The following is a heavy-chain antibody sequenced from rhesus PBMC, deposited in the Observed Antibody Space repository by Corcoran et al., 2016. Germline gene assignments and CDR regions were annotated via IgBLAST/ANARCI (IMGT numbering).Heavy chain of an antibody. V-gene: IGHV3S22*01. J-gene: IGHJ4*01. CDR2: IRDKAHGGTA. CDR1: GFTFSDYY. CDR3: ARGYGSSYNDY. D-gene: IGHD4-29*01. Sequence: EVQLVESGGGLVQPGGSLRLSCAASGFTFSDYYMNWVRQAPGQGPEWIGFIRDKAHGGTAEYAASVKGRFTVSRDDSKSIASLQMNSLKTEDTAVYYCARGYGSSYNDYWGQGALVTVSS.